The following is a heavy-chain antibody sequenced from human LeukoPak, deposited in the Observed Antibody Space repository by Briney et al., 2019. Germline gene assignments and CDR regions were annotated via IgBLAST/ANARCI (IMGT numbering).Heavy chain of an antibody. J-gene: IGHJ5*02. CDR1: GYTFTDHY. CDR2: INPKSGGT. V-gene: IGHV1-2*02. Sequence: ASVKVSCKASGYTFTDHYMHWLRQAPGQGLQWMGWINPKSGGTNYARQFQGRVTLTRDTSISTAYMDLRRLKSDDTAMYYCARDSGRGFGELLFEFDPWGQGTLLTVSS. CDR3: ARDSGRGFGELLFEFDP. D-gene: IGHD3-10*01.